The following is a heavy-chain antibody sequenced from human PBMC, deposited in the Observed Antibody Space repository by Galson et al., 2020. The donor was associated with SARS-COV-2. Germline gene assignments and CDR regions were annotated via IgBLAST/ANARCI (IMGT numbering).Heavy chain of an antibody. J-gene: IGHJ1*01. V-gene: IGHV4-31*03. Sequence: SETLSLTCSVSGDSMASVSYYWSWIRQHPGKGLEWIGYIYYTGSTYYNPSLKSRLSISVDLSKSQFSLTLSSVTAADTAVYYCARLGRVTGPDRWGRGALVSVSS. CDR1: GDSMASVSYY. D-gene: IGHD4-4*01. CDR3: ARLGRVTGPDR. CDR2: IYYTGST.